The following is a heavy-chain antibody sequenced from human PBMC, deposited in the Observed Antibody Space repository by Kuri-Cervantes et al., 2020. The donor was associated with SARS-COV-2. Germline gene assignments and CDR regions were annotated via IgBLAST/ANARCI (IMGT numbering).Heavy chain of an antibody. Sequence: ETLSLTCSASGFTFSSYAMHWVRQAPGKGLEYVSAISSNGGSTYYADSVKGRFTISRDNSKNTLYLQMNSLRAEDTAVYYCAKDQSARYYDSSGLFDYWGQGTLVTVSS. CDR3: AKDQSARYYDSSGLFDY. CDR1: GFTFSSYA. CDR2: ISSNGGST. D-gene: IGHD3-22*01. V-gene: IGHV3-64D*08. J-gene: IGHJ4*02.